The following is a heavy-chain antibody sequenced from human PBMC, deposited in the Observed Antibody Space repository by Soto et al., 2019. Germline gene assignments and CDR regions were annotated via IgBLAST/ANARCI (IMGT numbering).Heavy chain of an antibody. CDR1: GFTFDDYA. Sequence: GASLRLSCAASGFTFDDYAMHWVRQAPGKGLEWVSGISWNSGSIGYADSVKGRFTISRDNAKNSLYLQMNSLRAEDTALYYCAKDISGSSPWYWFDPWGQGTLVTVSS. V-gene: IGHV3-9*01. CDR3: AKDISGSSPWYWFDP. D-gene: IGHD1-26*01. J-gene: IGHJ5*02. CDR2: ISWNSGSI.